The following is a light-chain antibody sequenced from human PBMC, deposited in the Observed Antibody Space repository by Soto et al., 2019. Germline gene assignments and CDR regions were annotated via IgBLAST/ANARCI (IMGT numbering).Light chain of an antibody. CDR1: QTVTSSY. CDR3: QQYGGSPQFT. J-gene: IGKJ3*01. V-gene: IGKV3-20*01. Sequence: EIVLTQSPGTLSLSPGEIATLSCRASQTVTSSYLAWYQQKTGQAPRLLIYGASTRATGIPDRFSGRGSGTDFTLPISRLEPEDFAVYYCQQYGGSPQFTFGPGTRVDIQ. CDR2: GAS.